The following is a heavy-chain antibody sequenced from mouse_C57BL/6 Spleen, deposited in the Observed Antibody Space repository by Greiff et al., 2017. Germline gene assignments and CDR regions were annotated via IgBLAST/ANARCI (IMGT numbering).Heavy chain of an antibody. CDR3: ARYYGSSPSYWYFDV. Sequence: VKLQESGAELVRPGTSVKMSCKASGYTFTNYWIGWAKQRPGHGLEWIGDIYPGGGYTNYNEKFKGKATLTADKSSSTAYMQFSSLTSEDSAIYYCARYYGSSPSYWYFDVWGTGTTVTVSS. CDR1: GYTFTNYW. J-gene: IGHJ1*03. D-gene: IGHD1-1*01. CDR2: IYPGGGYT. V-gene: IGHV1-63*01.